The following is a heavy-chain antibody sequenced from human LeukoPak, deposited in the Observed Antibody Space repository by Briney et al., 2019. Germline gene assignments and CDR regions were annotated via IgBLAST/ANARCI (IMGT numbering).Heavy chain of an antibody. Sequence: SETLSLTCAVYGGSSSGYYWSWIRQPPGKGLEWIGEINHSGSTNYNPSLKSRVTISVDTSKNQFSLKLSSVTAADTAVYYCARGIAARPRGMDVWGKGTTVTVSS. CDR2: INHSGST. CDR1: GGSSSGYY. CDR3: ARGIAARPRGMDV. J-gene: IGHJ6*04. D-gene: IGHD6-13*01. V-gene: IGHV4-34*01.